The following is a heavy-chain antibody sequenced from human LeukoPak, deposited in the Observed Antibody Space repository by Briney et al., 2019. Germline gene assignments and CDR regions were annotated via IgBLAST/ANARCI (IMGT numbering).Heavy chain of an antibody. CDR1: GFTLSSYA. V-gene: IGHV3-23*01. J-gene: IGHJ4*02. CDR2: ISGSGGTT. D-gene: IGHD3-16*02. Sequence: PGGSLRLSCAASGFTLSSYAMSWVRQSPGKGLDWVSTISGSGGTTSYADSVKGRFTISRDNSRSTLSLQMNSLRAEDTALYYCAKEDYLWGSYRLDYWGQGTLVTVSS. CDR3: AKEDYLWGSYRLDY.